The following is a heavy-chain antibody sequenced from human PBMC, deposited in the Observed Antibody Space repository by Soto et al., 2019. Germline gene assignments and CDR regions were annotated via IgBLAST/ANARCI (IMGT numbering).Heavy chain of an antibody. CDR1: GFTFSSDA. J-gene: IGHJ5*02. V-gene: IGHV3-30-3*01. Sequence: GGTLSLSCAASGFTFSSDAFQGVRHAPGRGLEGVAVISYDGSNKYYEDSVKGRFTISRDNSKNTLYLQMNSLRAEDTAVYYCAREVGGYDYAVYYDYGIDPWGQGTPVTVSS. CDR3: AREVGGYDYAVYYDYGIDP. D-gene: IGHD5-12*01. CDR2: ISYDGSNK.